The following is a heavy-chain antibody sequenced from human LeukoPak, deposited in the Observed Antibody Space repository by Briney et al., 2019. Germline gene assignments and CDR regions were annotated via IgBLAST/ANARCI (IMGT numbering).Heavy chain of an antibody. V-gene: IGHV4-4*07. J-gene: IGHJ4*02. Sequence: SETLSLTCTVSGGSISSYYWSWIRQPAGKGLEWIGRIYTSGSTNYNPSLKSRVTMSVDTSKNQFSLKLSSLTAADTAVYYCARDPVNSGYYYAHWGQGTLVTVSS. D-gene: IGHD3-22*01. CDR2: IYTSGST. CDR3: ARDPVNSGYYYAH. CDR1: GGSISSYY.